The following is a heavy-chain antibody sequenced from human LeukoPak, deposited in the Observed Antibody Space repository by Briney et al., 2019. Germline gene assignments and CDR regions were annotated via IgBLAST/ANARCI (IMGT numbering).Heavy chain of an antibody. V-gene: IGHV3-30*02. J-gene: IGHJ3*02. Sequence: GGPLRLSCAASGFTFSSNGMPWVRQAPGKGLEGVAFIRYDGSNKYYADSVKGRFTISRDNAKRSVYLQMNSLGVEDTAVYYCARDIHSVAFDIWGQGTMVTVSS. CDR2: IRYDGSNK. CDR3: ARDIHSVAFDI. CDR1: GFTFSSNG.